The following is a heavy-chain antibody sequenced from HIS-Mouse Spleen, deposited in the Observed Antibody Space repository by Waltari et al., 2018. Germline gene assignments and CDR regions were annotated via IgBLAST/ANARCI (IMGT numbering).Heavy chain of an antibody. J-gene: IGHJ4*02. V-gene: IGHV3-30*18. D-gene: IGHD5-12*01. CDR2: ISYDGSNK. Sequence: VELVECGGRGVEPGRSLRVPCAATAFTFIGDVLRRCRQAPAKGLEWVAVISYDGSNKYYADSVKGRFTISRDNSKNTLYLQMNGLGAEDTAVYYCAKDLTSGYDFDYWGQGTLVTVSS. CDR1: AFTFIGDV. CDR3: AKDLTSGYDFDY.